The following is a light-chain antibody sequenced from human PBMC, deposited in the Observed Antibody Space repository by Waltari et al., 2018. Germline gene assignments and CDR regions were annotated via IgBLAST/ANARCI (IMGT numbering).Light chain of an antibody. Sequence: QSAQTQPASVSGSPGQTITISGTATSSDVGGYNYVSWYQQHPGKAPTLIMYGVSNRPSGVSARFSGSKSGNTASLTVSVLQAEDEAYYYCGSYTLINTLVVFGGGTKVTVL. J-gene: IGLJ3*02. CDR1: SSDVGGYNY. CDR3: GSYTLINTLVV. CDR2: GVS. V-gene: IGLV2-14*01.